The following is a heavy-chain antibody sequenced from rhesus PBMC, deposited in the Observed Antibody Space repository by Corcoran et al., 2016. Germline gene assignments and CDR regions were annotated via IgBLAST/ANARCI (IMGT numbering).Heavy chain of an antibody. CDR3: ARDSITGTTRYGLDS. CDR2: ISYTGGST. D-gene: IGHD1-26*01. Sequence: EVQLVESGGGLAKPGGSLRLSCAASGFTFSDYYRYWVRQATGKGLEWVSGISYTGGSTKYADSVKCRFTISREKAKNTLYLQMDSLRAGDTAVYYCARDSITGTTRYGLDSWGQGVVVTVSS. CDR1: GFTFSDYY. J-gene: IGHJ6*01. V-gene: IGHV3S18*01.